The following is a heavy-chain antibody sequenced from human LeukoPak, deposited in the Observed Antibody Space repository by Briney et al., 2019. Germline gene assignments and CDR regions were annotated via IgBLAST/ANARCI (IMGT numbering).Heavy chain of an antibody. V-gene: IGHV4-34*01. Sequence: SETLSLTCAVYGGSFSGYYWSWIRQPPGKGLEWIGEINHSGSTNYNPSLKSRVTISVDTSKNQFSLKLSSVTAADTAVYYCARGQPWFDSWGQGTLVTVSS. CDR1: GGSFSGYY. D-gene: IGHD2-2*01. J-gene: IGHJ5*01. CDR3: ARGQPWFDS. CDR2: INHSGST.